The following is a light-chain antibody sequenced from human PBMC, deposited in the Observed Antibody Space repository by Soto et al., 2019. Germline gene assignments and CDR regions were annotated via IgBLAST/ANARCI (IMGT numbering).Light chain of an antibody. CDR3: QQYNTYWT. J-gene: IGKJ1*01. CDR1: QSISTY. V-gene: IGKV1-5*03. CDR2: KAS. Sequence: DIQMTQSPSALSASAGDRVTITCRASQSISTYLAWYQQKPGEAPKLLIHKASSLQTGVPSRFSGSGSGTEFTLTISSLQPDDCATYYCQQYNTYWTFGQGTKVEIK.